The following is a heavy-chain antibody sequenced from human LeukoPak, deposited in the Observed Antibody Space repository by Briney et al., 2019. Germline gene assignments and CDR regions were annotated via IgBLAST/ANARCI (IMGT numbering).Heavy chain of an antibody. Sequence: GGSLRLSCAASGFTFSTYSMNWVRQAPGKGLEWVSYISSSGSSIYYADSVKGRFTISRDNAKNSLHLQMNSLRAEDTAVYYCARHSPSAEYYYDSSGYLDDAFDIWGQGTMVTVSS. CDR1: GFTFSTYS. J-gene: IGHJ3*02. CDR2: ISSSGSSI. CDR3: ARHSPSAEYYYDSSGYLDDAFDI. D-gene: IGHD3-22*01. V-gene: IGHV3-48*01.